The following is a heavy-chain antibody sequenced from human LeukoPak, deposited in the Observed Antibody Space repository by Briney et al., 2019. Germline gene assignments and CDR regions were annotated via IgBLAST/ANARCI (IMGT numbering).Heavy chain of an antibody. J-gene: IGHJ4*02. Sequence: SETLSLTCTVPGGSIIGSYWTWIRHSPEGGLEYIGYIYNTVDVNYSPSLKSRVTISIDMSRSQFSLRLKSVTAADTAIYYCARSRNYDSTGYNPTYYFDSWGQGALVTVSS. D-gene: IGHD3-22*01. CDR3: ARSRNYDSTGYNPTYYFDS. CDR1: GGSIIGSY. CDR2: IYNTVDV. V-gene: IGHV4-59*01.